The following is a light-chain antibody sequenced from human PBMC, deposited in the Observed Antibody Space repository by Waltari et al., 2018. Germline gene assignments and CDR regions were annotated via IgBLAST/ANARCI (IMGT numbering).Light chain of an antibody. J-gene: IGKJ1*01. CDR1: QSVTRA. CDR2: GAS. CDR3: QHYLRLPVT. V-gene: IGKV3-20*01. Sequence: EIVLTQSPGTLSLSPGESATLSCRTSQSVTRALAWYQQKPGQAPRLLIYGASNRAPGIPDRVSGSGSGTDFSLTISSLEPEDFAVYYCQHYLRLPVTFGQGTKVEVK.